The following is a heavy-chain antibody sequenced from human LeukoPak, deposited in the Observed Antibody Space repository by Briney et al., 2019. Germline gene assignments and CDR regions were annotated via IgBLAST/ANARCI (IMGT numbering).Heavy chain of an antibody. CDR2: IYYSGST. Sequence: SETRSLTCLASGGSISSYYWSWIRQPPGKGLGWIGYIYYSGSTNYNPSLKSRVTISVDTSKNRFSLKLSSVTAADTAVYYCARGPSDGYGGNSDYWGQGTLVTVSS. J-gene: IGHJ4*02. CDR1: GGSISSYY. D-gene: IGHD4-23*01. V-gene: IGHV4-59*01. CDR3: ARGPSDGYGGNSDY.